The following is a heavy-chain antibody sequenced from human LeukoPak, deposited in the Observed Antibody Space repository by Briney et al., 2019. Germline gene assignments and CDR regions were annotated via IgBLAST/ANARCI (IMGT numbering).Heavy chain of an antibody. V-gene: IGHV3-48*01. D-gene: IGHD2-2*01. CDR3: ASLDIVVVPAATIVD. J-gene: IGHJ4*02. CDR2: ISSSSSTI. Sequence: GGSLRLSRAASGFTFSSYSMNWVRQAPGKGLEWVSYISSSSSTIYYADPVKGRFTISRDNAKNSLYLQMNGLRAEDTAVYYCASLDIVVVPAATIVDWGQGTLVTVSS. CDR1: GFTFSSYS.